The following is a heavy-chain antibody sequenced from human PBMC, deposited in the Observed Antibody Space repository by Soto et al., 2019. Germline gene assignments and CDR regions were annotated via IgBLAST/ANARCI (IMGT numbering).Heavy chain of an antibody. CDR3: AKVYCSGGSCYTPLSAYFDY. J-gene: IGHJ4*02. CDR2: IRYGCSTT. Sequence: GGSLRLSCAATGFTFSSYSMVWLRRAPGRGLEWISVIRYGCSTTHYADSVKGRFTISRDNSKNTLYLQMNSLRAEDTAVYYCAKVYCSGGSCYTPLSAYFDYWGQGTLVTVSS. V-gene: IGHV3-NL1*01. D-gene: IGHD2-15*01. CDR1: GFTFSSYS.